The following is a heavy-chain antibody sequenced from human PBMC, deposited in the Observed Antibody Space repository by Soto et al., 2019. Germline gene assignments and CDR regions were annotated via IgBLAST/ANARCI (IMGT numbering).Heavy chain of an antibody. J-gene: IGHJ4*02. Sequence: ETLSLACSVYGGSFSVYYWSWIREPAGKGLEWIGEINHSGSTNYNPSLKSRVTISVDTSKNQFSLKLSSVTAADTAVYYCARGLTTRIAAQMGDFDYWGQGTLVTVSS. CDR2: INHSGST. V-gene: IGHV4-34*01. D-gene: IGHD6-13*01. CDR3: ARGLTTRIAAQMGDFDY. CDR1: GGSFSVYY.